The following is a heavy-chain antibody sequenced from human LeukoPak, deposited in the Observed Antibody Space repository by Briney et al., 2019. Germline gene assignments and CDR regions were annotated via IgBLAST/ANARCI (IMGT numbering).Heavy chain of an antibody. V-gene: IGHV3-74*01. Sequence: GGSLRLSCAASGNYWMHRVRQAPGKGLVWVSHINSDGSWTSYADSVRGRFTISKDNAKNTVYLQMNSLRAEDTAVYYCVSFYETYWGRGTLVTVSS. J-gene: IGHJ4*02. CDR2: INSDGSWT. CDR3: VSFYETY. D-gene: IGHD2/OR15-2a*01. CDR1: GNYW.